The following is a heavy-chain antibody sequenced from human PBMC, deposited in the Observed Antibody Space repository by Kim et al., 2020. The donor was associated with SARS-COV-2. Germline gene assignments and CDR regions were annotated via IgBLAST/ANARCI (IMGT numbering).Heavy chain of an antibody. J-gene: IGHJ6*01. Sequence: SETLSLTYTVSGGSISSYYWSWIRQPPGKGLEWIGYIYYSGYTNYNPSLKSRVTISVAPSKHQFSLKLSSVTAAAPPVYYCARVHFRGVIMKNYSYGMDV. CDR3: ARVHFRGVIMKNYSYGMDV. D-gene: IGHD3-10*01. V-gene: IGHV4-59*01. CDR2: IYYSGYT. CDR1: GGSISSYY.